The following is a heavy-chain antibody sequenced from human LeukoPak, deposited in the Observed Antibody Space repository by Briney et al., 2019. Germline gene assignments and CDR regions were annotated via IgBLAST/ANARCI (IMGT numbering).Heavy chain of an antibody. V-gene: IGHV3-7*01. D-gene: IGHD1-26*01. CDR2: ITQGGTDK. CDR1: GFPLSNHW. CDR3: ARDPFEL. J-gene: IGHJ4*02. Sequence: GGSLRLSCAASGFPLSNHWMAWVRQAPGKGLEWVATITQGGTDKFYVDYVKGRFTISGDNAKNSLYLQMNSLRAEDTAVYYCARDPFELWGQGTLVTVSS.